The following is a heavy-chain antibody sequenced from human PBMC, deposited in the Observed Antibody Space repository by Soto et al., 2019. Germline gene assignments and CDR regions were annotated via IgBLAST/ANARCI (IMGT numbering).Heavy chain of an antibody. D-gene: IGHD3-10*01. CDR1: GGSFIGYY. CDR2: INHSGTT. J-gene: IGHJ5*02. Sequence: PSETLSLTCAVYGGSFIGYYWSWIRQPPGRGLEWIGEINHSGTTNNNPSLKSRVTISVDTSKNQFSLKLSSVTAADTAVYYCARELGDPWGQGTLVTVSS. CDR3: ARELGDP. V-gene: IGHV4-34*01.